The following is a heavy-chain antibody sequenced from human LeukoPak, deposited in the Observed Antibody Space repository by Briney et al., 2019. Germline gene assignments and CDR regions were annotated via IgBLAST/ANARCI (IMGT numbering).Heavy chain of an antibody. V-gene: IGHV3-9*01. CDR2: ISWNSGSI. CDR3: AKDNRRHYTSGPNPDSLH. D-gene: IGHD6-19*01. J-gene: IGHJ4*02. Sequence: GGSLRLSCAGSGFIFDNYAMHWVRQPPGKGLEWVSGISWNSGSIDYADSVKGRFTISRDNAKNSLYLQMNSLRVEDTAFYYCAKDNRRHYTSGPNPDSLHWGQGALVTVSS. CDR1: GFIFDNYA.